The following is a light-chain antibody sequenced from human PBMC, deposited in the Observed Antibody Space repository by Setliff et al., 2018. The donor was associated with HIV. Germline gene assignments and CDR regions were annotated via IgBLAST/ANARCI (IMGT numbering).Light chain of an antibody. CDR1: SSDVGIYNF. CDR2: EVG. V-gene: IGLV2-14*01. J-gene: IGLJ1*01. CDR3: SSYTSNTTPVGV. Sequence: QSVLTQPASVSGSPGQSITISCTGTSSDVGIYNFVSWYQQHPGKAPKLMIYEVGNRPSGVSNRFSGSKSGNTASLTISGLQAEDEADYYCSSYTSNTTPVGVFGTGTKVTVL.